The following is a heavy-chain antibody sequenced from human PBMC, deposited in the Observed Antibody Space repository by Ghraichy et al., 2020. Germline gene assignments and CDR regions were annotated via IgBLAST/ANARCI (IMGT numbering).Heavy chain of an antibody. D-gene: IGHD6-19*01. J-gene: IGHJ3*01. V-gene: IGHV3-30-3*01. Sequence: LSLTCAASGFTFSTYAMHWVRQAPGKGLEWVAVLSYDGSNKNYADSVKGRFTISRDNSKNTLHLHMNSLRAEDTAVYYCARAHRVGTGYFSVWSGRVAFALWGQGTLVTVS. CDR1: GFTFSTYA. CDR3: ARAHRVGTGYFSVWSGRVAFAL. CDR2: LSYDGSNK.